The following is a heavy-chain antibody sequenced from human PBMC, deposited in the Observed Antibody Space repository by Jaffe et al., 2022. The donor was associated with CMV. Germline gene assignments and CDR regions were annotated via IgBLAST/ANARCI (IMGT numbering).Heavy chain of an antibody. CDR1: GGTFSSYA. D-gene: IGHD5-12*01. CDR2: IIPIFGTA. J-gene: IGHJ6*02. CDR3: ARDWRVATIGSPYYGMDV. Sequence: QVQLVQSGAEVKKPGSSVKVSCKASGGTFSSYAISWVRQAPGQGLEWMGGIIPIFGTANYAQKFQGRVTITADESTSTAYMELSSLRSEDTAVYYCARDWRVATIGSPYYGMDVWGQGTTVTVSS. V-gene: IGHV1-69*01.